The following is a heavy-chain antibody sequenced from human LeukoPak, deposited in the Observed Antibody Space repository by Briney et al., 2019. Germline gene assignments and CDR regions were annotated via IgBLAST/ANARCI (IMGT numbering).Heavy chain of an antibody. Sequence: PSETLSLTCTVSGGSISSYYWSWIRQPPGKGLEWIGYVYYSGSTNYNPSLKSRVTISVDTSKNQFSLKLSSVTAADTAVYHCARGYNWNEAYFDYWGQGTLVTVSS. V-gene: IGHV4-59*01. J-gene: IGHJ4*02. CDR2: VYYSGST. D-gene: IGHD1-1*01. CDR3: ARGYNWNEAYFDY. CDR1: GGSISSYY.